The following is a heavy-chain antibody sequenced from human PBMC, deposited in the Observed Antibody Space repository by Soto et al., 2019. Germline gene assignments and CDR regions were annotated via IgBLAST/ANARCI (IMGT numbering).Heavy chain of an antibody. CDR3: ARLMTGDWYDAFDI. D-gene: IGHD7-27*01. CDR2: IYYSGST. V-gene: IGHV4-59*01. Sequence: SETLSLTCTVSGGSISSYYWSWIRQPPGKGLEWIGYIYYSGSTNYNPSLKSRVTISVDTSKNQFSLKLSSVTAADTAVYYCARLMTGDWYDAFDIWGQGTMVTVSS. CDR1: GGSISSYY. J-gene: IGHJ3*02.